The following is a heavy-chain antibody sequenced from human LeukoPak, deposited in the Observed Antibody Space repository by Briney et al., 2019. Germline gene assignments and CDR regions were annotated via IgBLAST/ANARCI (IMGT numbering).Heavy chain of an antibody. D-gene: IGHD2-2*01. V-gene: IGHV1-69*05. CDR2: VIPVFGTA. J-gene: IGHJ4*02. CDR3: ARDDCSSTSCSGDY. Sequence: SVMVPCRASGYTFTGYYMHWVRQAPPQGLEGMGGVIPVFGTANYAQKFQGRVTITTDESTSTAYMELSSLRSEDTAVYYCARDDCSSTSCSGDYWGQGTLVTVSS. CDR1: GYTFTGYY.